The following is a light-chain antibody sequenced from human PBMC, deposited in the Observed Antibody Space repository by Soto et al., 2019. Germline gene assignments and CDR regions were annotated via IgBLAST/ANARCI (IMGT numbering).Light chain of an antibody. CDR1: SSDVGAYNY. Sequence: QSAVTQPASVSGSPGQSITISCTGTSSDVGAYNYVSWYQQYPGKAPKVIIYDVSNRPSGVSNRFSGSKSGNTASLTISGLQAEDEADYYCCSYTTSSTVVFGGGTKVTVL. CDR3: CSYTTSSTVV. CDR2: DVS. V-gene: IGLV2-14*01. J-gene: IGLJ2*01.